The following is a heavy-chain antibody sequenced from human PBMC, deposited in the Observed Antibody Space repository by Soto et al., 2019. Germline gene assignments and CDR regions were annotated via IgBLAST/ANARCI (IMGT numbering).Heavy chain of an antibody. CDR2: ISSDGRDE. CDR1: GFTFSDYG. Sequence: QVQLVESGGGVVQPGTSLRLSCSVSGFTFSDYGMHWVRQAPGEGLQWVAVISSDGRDEHYADSVKGRFTVSRDNSKSTFYLQMNSLSPEDTAVYSCARQEAGSYFDFWGHGTLVTVSS. V-gene: IGHV3-30*03. CDR3: ARQEAGSYFDF. J-gene: IGHJ4*01. D-gene: IGHD1-26*01.